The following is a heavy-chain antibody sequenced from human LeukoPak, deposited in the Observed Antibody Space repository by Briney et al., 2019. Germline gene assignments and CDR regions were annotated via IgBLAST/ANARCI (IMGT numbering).Heavy chain of an antibody. V-gene: IGHV4-59*08. CDR3: ARHIAGSGYQALDF. Sequence: SETLSLTCTVSGGSISSYYWSWIRQPPGKGLEWIGYIYYSGSTNYNPSLKSRVTISVDTSKNQFSLKLSSVTAADTAVYYCARHIAGSGYQALDFWGQGTLVTVSS. CDR2: IYYSGST. J-gene: IGHJ4*02. D-gene: IGHD3-22*01. CDR1: GGSISSYY.